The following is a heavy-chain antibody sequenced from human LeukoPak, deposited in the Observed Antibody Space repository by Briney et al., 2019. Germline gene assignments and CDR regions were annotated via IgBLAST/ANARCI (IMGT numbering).Heavy chain of an antibody. J-gene: IGHJ4*02. D-gene: IGHD1-26*01. Sequence: PGGSLRLSCAASGFTFSSYGMHWVRQAPGKGLEWVAVISYDGSNKYYADSVKGRFTISRDNSKNTLYLQMNSLRAEDTAVYYCARDLGYTVGATIGDYWGQGTLVTVSS. CDR2: ISYDGSNK. CDR1: GFTFSSYG. V-gene: IGHV3-30*03. CDR3: ARDLGYTVGATIGDY.